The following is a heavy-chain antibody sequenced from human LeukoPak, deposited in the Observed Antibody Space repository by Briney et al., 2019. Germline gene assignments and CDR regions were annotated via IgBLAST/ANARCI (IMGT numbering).Heavy chain of an antibody. Sequence: GGSLRLSCAASGFTFSDYYMSWIRQAPGKGLEWVSYISSSSSYTNYADSVKCRFTISRDNSKNTLYLQMNSLRGEDTAVYYCAKGGSPSCYSSSGYWGQGTLVTVSS. CDR2: ISSSSSYT. V-gene: IGHV3-11*03. J-gene: IGHJ4*02. CDR3: AKGGSPSCYSSSGY. D-gene: IGHD2-2*01. CDR1: GFTFSDYY.